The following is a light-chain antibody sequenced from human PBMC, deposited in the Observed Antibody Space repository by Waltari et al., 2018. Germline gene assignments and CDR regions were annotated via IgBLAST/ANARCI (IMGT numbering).Light chain of an antibody. V-gene: IGKV1-39*01. J-gene: IGKJ2*01. CDR1: QCISPY. CDR3: QQSYSTPRT. Sequence: DIQMTQSPSSLSASIGDRITITCRASQCISPYLSWYQHKSGRAPKLLIYAATNLQSGVPSRFSGSGSGTNFTLAITGLQAEDFATYYCQQSYSTPRTFGQGTNLEIK. CDR2: AAT.